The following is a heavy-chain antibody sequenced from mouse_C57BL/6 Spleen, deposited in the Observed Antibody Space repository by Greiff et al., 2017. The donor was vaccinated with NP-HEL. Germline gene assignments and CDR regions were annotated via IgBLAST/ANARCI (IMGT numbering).Heavy chain of an antibody. Sequence: QVQPKESGAELVRPGPSVKVSCKASGYAFTNYLIEWVKQRPGQGLEWIGVINPGSGGTNYNEKFKGKATLTADKSSSTAYMQLSSLTSEDSAVYFCAREGIYYDYDGFAYWGQGTLVTVSA. V-gene: IGHV1-54*01. J-gene: IGHJ3*01. CDR1: GYAFTNYL. CDR3: AREGIYYDYDGFAY. D-gene: IGHD2-4*01. CDR2: INPGSGGT.